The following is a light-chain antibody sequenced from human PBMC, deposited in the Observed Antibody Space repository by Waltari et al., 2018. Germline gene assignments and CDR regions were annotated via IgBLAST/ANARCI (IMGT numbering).Light chain of an antibody. Sequence: DIQMTQSPSSLSASVGDRVTITCRASQSISSYLTWYQQKPGKAPKLLNYAASSLQSGVPSRCSDSGSGTDFTITISSLQPEDFATYYCQQSYSTPWTFGQGTKVEIK. CDR2: AAS. CDR1: QSISSY. V-gene: IGKV1-39*01. J-gene: IGKJ1*01. CDR3: QQSYSTPWT.